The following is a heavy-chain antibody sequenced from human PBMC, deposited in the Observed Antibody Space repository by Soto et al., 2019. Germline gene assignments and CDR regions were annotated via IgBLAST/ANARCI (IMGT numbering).Heavy chain of an antibody. CDR1: GFTFSSYG. CDR2: IWYDGSNK. Sequence: QVQLVESGGGVVQPGRSLRLSCAASGFTFSSYGMHWVRQAPGKGLEWVAVIWYDGSNKYYADSVKGRFTISRDNSKNTLYLQMNSLRAEDTAVYYCAREVGGGSGGYYTYYFDYWGQGTLVTVSS. J-gene: IGHJ4*02. CDR3: AREVGGGSGGYYTYYFDY. D-gene: IGHD3-10*01. V-gene: IGHV3-33*01.